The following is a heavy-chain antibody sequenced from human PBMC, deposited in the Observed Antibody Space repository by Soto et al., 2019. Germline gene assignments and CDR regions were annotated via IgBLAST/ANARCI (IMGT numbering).Heavy chain of an antibody. CDR1: GDSVSSNSAA. V-gene: IGHV6-1*01. CDR2: TYYRSKWYN. CDR3: ARKVVGSTFDI. Sequence: SQTLSLTCAISGDSVSSNSAAWSWIRQSPSRGLEWLGRTYYRSKWYNDYAVSVKGRITVNPDTSKNQFPLQLNSVTPEDTAMNYCARKVVGSTFDIWGQGTMVT. J-gene: IGHJ3*02. D-gene: IGHD2-15*01.